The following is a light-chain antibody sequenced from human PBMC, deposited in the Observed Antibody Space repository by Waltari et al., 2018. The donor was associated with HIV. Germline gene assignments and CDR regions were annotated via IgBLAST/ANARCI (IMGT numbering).Light chain of an antibody. CDR2: WAS. V-gene: IGKV4-1*01. CDR3: QQYYDPPYT. J-gene: IGKJ2*01. Sequence: DILTTQSPASLAVSLREMATFNCYFSQSVFYRSNNKNFLAWYQQKPGQPPKVLIYWASTRESGVPDRFSGSGSGTDFTLTISSLQAEDVAVYYCQQYYDPPYTFGQGTRLEIK. CDR1: QSVFYRSNNKNF.